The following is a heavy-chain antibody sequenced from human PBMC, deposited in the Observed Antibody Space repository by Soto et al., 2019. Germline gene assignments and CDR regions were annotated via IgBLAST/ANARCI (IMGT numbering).Heavy chain of an antibody. CDR3: ASPYGDYDYYYYYGMDV. Sequence: GGSLRLSCAASGFTFSSYEINWVRQAPGKGLGWVSYISSSGSTIYYADSVKGRFTISRDNAKNSLYLQMNSLRAEDTAVYYCASPYGDYDYYYYYGMDVWGQGTTVTVSS. CDR2: ISSSGSTI. J-gene: IGHJ6*02. V-gene: IGHV3-48*03. CDR1: GFTFSSYE. D-gene: IGHD4-17*01.